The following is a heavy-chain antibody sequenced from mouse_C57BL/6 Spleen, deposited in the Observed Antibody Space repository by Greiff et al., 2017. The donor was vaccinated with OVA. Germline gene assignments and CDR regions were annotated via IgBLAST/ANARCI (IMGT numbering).Heavy chain of an antibody. V-gene: IGHV5-4*01. J-gene: IGHJ4*01. CDR2: ISDGGSYT. D-gene: IGHD2-10*02. Sequence: EVQLQQSGGGLVKPGGSLKLSCAASGFTFSSYAMSWVRQTPEKRLEWVATISDGGSYTYYPDNVKGRFTISRDNAMNNLYLQMSHLKSEDTAMYYCARDRYGNPYYYAMDYWGQGTSVTVSS. CDR1: GFTFSSYA. CDR3: ARDRYGNPYYYAMDY.